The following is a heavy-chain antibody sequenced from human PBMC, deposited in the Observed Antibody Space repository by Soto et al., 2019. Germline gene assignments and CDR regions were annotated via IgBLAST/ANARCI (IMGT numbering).Heavy chain of an antibody. V-gene: IGHV3-30*18. Sequence: QAQLVESGGGVVQPGRPLRLSCAASGFTFSRYGMHWVRQAPGKGLEWVAVISYDGSNKYYADSVKGRFTISRDNSKNTLYLQMNSLRAEDTAVYYCAKASRGSGWRWFDYSGQGTLVTVSS. CDR3: AKASRGSGWRWFDY. J-gene: IGHJ4*02. CDR2: ISYDGSNK. CDR1: GFTFSRYG. D-gene: IGHD6-19*01.